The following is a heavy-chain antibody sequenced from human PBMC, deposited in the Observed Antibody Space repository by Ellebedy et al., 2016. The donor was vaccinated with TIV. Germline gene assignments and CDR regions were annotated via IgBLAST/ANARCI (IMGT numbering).Heavy chain of an antibody. Sequence: GESLKISCAASGFTFTSYAMSWVRQAPGKGLEWVSAISGSGGSTYYADSVRGRFTISRNNSKNTLSLQMHSLRAEDTALYSCAKRRVGSGWYAEFDYWGQGTLVTVSS. CDR2: ISGSGGST. CDR3: AKRRVGSGWYAEFDY. CDR1: GFTFTSYA. D-gene: IGHD6-19*01. J-gene: IGHJ4*02. V-gene: IGHV3-23*01.